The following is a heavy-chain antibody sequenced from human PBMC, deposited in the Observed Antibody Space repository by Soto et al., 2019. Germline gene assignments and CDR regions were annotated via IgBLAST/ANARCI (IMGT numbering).Heavy chain of an antibody. V-gene: IGHV4-4*08. D-gene: IGHD6-13*01. Sequence: TLSLTCSVSNGSISSDYWSWIRQPPGKGLEWIGYIHNSGSINYNPSLKSRLTISLDTSKNQISLKLRSVTAADTAVYYCAALLQGSINWYSGHFRHWGQGTLVTVSS. CDR1: NGSISSDY. J-gene: IGHJ1*01. CDR2: IHNSGSI. CDR3: AALLQGSINWYSGHFRH.